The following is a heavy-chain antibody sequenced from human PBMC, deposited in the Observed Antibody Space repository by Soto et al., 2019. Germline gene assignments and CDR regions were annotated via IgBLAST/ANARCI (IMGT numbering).Heavy chain of an antibody. CDR1: GGSISSGGYY. Sequence: SETLSLTCAVSGGSISSGGYYWGWIRQPPGKGLEWIGSIYYSGSTYYNPSLKSRVTISVDTSKNQFSLKLSSVTAADTAVYYCARTLWFGELLGDAFDIWGQGTMVTVSS. CDR2: IYYSGST. V-gene: IGHV4-39*01. J-gene: IGHJ3*02. D-gene: IGHD3-10*01. CDR3: ARTLWFGELLGDAFDI.